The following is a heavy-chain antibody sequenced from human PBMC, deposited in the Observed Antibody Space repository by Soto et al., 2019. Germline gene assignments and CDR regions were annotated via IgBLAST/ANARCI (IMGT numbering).Heavy chain of an antibody. CDR3: AKVKSGYYSYIDY. V-gene: IGHV3-23*01. D-gene: IGHD3-22*01. Sequence: PGGSLRLSCAASGFTFSSYAMSWVRQAPGKGLEWVSDISGTGGSTDYADSVKGRFTISRDNSKNTLFLQMNSLRPEDTAVYYFAKVKSGYYSYIDYSGQATLVSVSS. CDR1: GFTFSSYA. CDR2: ISGTGGST. J-gene: IGHJ4*02.